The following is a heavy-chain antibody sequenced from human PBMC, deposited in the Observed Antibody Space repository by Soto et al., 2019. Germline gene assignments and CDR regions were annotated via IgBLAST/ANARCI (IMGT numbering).Heavy chain of an antibody. D-gene: IGHD1-26*01. CDR3: ARASGGGVGTTSY. CDR2: ISAHNGNT. V-gene: IGHV1-18*01. J-gene: IGHJ4*02. Sequence: GPEVKKPGASAKVSCKTSGYIFSNFGISWMRQVPGQGLEWMGWISAHNGNTNYAQKFQDRVTLTTDTSTNTAYMELRSLRSDDTAVYYCARASGGGVGTTSYWGQGTLVTVSS. CDR1: GYIFSNFG.